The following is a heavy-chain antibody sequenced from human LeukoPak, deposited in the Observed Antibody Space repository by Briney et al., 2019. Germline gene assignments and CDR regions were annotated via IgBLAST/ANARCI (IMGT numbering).Heavy chain of an antibody. D-gene: IGHD3/OR15-3a*01. V-gene: IGHV4-34*01. CDR2: INHSGST. J-gene: IGHJ4*02. CDR3: ARQTGSGLFILP. CDR1: GGSFSGYY. Sequence: ETLSLTCAVYGGSFSGYYWSWIRQPPGKGLEWIGEINHSGSTNYNPTLKSQVSISIDTSKNQFSLRLTSVTAADTAVYCARQTGSGLFILPGGQGTLVTVSS.